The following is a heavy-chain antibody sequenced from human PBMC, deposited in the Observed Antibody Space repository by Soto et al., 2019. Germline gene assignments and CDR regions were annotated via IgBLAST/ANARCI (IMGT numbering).Heavy chain of an antibody. Sequence: GGSLRLSCAASGFTFSSYWMSWVRQAPGKGLEWVANIKQDGSEKYYVGSVKGRFTISRDNAKNSLYLQMNSLRAEDTAVYYCARGPQTVLRFLEWARYYGMDVWGQGTTVTVSS. CDR3: ARGPQTVLRFLEWARYYGMDV. D-gene: IGHD3-3*01. CDR2: IKQDGSEK. CDR1: GFTFSSYW. J-gene: IGHJ6*02. V-gene: IGHV3-7*05.